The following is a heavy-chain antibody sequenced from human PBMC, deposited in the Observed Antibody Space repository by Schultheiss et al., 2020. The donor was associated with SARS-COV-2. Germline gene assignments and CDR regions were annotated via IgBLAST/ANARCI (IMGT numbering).Heavy chain of an antibody. V-gene: IGHV3-21*01. D-gene: IGHD5-18*01. CDR3: TTSYPLLQLWYFDY. CDR2: ISSSSSYI. J-gene: IGHJ4*02. CDR1: GFTFSSYA. Sequence: GGSLRLSCAASGFTFSSYAMSWVRQAPGKGLEWVSSISSSSSYIYYADSVKGRFTISRDNSKNTLYLQMNSLRAEDTAVYYCTTSYPLLQLWYFDYWGQGTLVTVSS.